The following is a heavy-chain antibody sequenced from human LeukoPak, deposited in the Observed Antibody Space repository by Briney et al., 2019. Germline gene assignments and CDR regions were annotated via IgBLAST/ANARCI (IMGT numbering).Heavy chain of an antibody. V-gene: IGHV1-69*13. CDR3: ARDRYDSSGYYLPLF. D-gene: IGHD3-22*01. CDR1: GYTFTGYY. CDR2: IIPIFGTA. J-gene: IGHJ4*02. Sequence: ASVKVSCKASGYTFTGYYMHWVRQAPGQGLEWMGGIIPIFGTANYAQKFQGRVTITADESTSTAYMELSSLRSEDTAVYYCARDRYDSSGYYLPLFWGQGTLVTVSS.